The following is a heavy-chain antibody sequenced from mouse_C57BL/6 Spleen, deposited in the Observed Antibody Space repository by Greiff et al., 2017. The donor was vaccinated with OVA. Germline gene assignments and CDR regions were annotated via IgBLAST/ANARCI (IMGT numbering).Heavy chain of an antibody. V-gene: IGHV1-69*01. Sequence: VQLQQPGAELVMPGASVKLSCKASGYTFTSYWMHWVKQRPGQGLEWIGEIDPSDSYTHYNQQFKGKSTLTVDKSSSTAYMQLSSLTSEDSAVYYCARDSSGYAMDYWGQGTSVTVSS. CDR2: IDPSDSYT. CDR1: GYTFTSYW. CDR3: ARDSSGYAMDY. J-gene: IGHJ4*01. D-gene: IGHD3-2*02.